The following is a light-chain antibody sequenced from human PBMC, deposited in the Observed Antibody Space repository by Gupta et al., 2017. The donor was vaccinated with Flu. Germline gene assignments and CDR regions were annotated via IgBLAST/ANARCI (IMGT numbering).Light chain of an antibody. CDR1: QSVLYSSNNKNY. Sequence: DIVMTQSTDSLAVSVGERATINCKSSQSVLYSSNNKNYLAWYQQKPGQPPKLLIYWASTRESGVPDRFSGSGSGTDFTLTISSLQAEDVAVYYCQQYYSTPWTFGQGTKVEIK. CDR2: WAS. J-gene: IGKJ1*01. CDR3: QQYYSTPWT. V-gene: IGKV4-1*01.